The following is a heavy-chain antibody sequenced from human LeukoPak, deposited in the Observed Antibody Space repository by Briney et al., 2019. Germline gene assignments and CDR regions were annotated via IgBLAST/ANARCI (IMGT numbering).Heavy chain of an antibody. J-gene: IGHJ4*02. CDR1: GLTFTNVW. CDR2: ISGSGGST. CDR3: AGSSSWYY. Sequence: GGSLRLSCAASGLTFTNVWVSWVRQAPGKGLEWVSAISGSGGSTYYADSVKGRFTISRDNSKNTLYLQMNSLRAEDTAVYYCAGSSSWYYWGQGTLVTVSS. V-gene: IGHV3-23*01. D-gene: IGHD6-13*01.